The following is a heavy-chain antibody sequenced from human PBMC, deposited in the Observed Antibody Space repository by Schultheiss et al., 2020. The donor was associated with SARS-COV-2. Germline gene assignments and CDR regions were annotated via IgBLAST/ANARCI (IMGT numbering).Heavy chain of an antibody. CDR3: ARDSPLVSYYYYMDV. Sequence: GGSLRLSCAASGFTFSSYGMHWVRQAPGKGLEWVAVIWYDGSNKYYADSVKGRFTISRDNAKNTLYLQMNSLRAEDTAVYYCARDSPLVSYYYYMDVWGKGTTVTVSS. V-gene: IGHV3-33*01. CDR1: GFTFSSYG. CDR2: IWYDGSNK. J-gene: IGHJ6*03. D-gene: IGHD2-2*01.